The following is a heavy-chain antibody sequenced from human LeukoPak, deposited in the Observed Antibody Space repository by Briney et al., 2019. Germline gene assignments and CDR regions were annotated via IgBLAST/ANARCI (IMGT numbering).Heavy chain of an antibody. Sequence: ASVKVSCRASGYTFTGYYMHWVRQAPGQGLEWMGRINPNSDDTNYAQKFQGRVTMTRDTSITTAYLELSGLRSDDTALFYCAREATTLPSPLGYWGQGTLVTVSS. J-gene: IGHJ4*02. V-gene: IGHV1-2*06. CDR2: INPNSDDT. CDR1: GYTFTGYY. CDR3: AREATTLPSPLGY. D-gene: IGHD4-17*01.